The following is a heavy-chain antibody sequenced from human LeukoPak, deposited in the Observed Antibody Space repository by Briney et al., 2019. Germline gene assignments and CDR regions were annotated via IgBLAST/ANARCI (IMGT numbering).Heavy chain of an antibody. V-gene: IGHV1-18*01. CDR2: ISAYNGNT. CDR1: GYTFASYG. Sequence: ASVRVSCKASGYTFASYGINWMRQAPGQGLEWMGWISAYNGNTNYAQNLQGRVTMTTDTSTSTAYMELRSLRSDDTAVYYCARGLQENLAWLQAFSAFDIWGQGTMVTVSS. CDR3: ARGLQENLAWLQAFSAFDI. J-gene: IGHJ3*02. D-gene: IGHD5-12*01.